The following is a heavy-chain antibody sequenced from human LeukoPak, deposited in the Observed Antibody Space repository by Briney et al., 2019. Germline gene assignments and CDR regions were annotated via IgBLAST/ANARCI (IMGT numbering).Heavy chain of an antibody. V-gene: IGHV1-18*04. CDR3: ARDRRGYYDSSGYGDY. CDR1: GYKFISYG. D-gene: IGHD3-22*01. CDR2: ISAYNGNT. Sequence: GASVTVSCKASGYKFISYGISWVRQAPGQGLEWIGWISAYNGNTNYAQNLQGRVTITTDTSTCTVYMELRSLRSDDTAVYYCARDRRGYYDSSGYGDYWGQGTLVTVSS. J-gene: IGHJ4*02.